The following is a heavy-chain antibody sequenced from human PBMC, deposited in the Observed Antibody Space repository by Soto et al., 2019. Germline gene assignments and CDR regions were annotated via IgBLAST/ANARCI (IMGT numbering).Heavy chain of an antibody. V-gene: IGHV1-69*01. Sequence: QVQLVQSGAEVKKPGSSVKVSCKAPGGTFSSYAISWVRQAPGQGLEWMGGIIPIFGTAKYAQKFQGRVTITADESTCTGYMELSSLRSEDTDVYYCARSQGGSSSLDIYYYYYYGMDVWGQGTTVTVSS. CDR2: IIPIFGTA. D-gene: IGHD2-15*01. CDR1: GGTFSSYA. CDR3: ARSQGGSSSLDIYYYYYYGMDV. J-gene: IGHJ6*02.